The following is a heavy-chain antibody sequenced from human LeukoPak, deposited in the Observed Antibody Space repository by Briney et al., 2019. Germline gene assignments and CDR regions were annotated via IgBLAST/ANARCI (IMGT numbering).Heavy chain of an antibody. CDR2: INAGNGNT. J-gene: IGHJ4*02. CDR3: ARDPNSGSYYFDY. CDR1: GYTFTSYA. V-gene: IGHV1-3*03. D-gene: IGHD1-26*01. Sequence: WASVKVSCKASGYTFTSYAMHWVRQAPGQRLEWMGWINAGNGNTKYSQEFQGRVTITRDTSASTAYMELSSLRSEDMAVYYCARDPNSGSYYFDYWGQGTLVTVSS.